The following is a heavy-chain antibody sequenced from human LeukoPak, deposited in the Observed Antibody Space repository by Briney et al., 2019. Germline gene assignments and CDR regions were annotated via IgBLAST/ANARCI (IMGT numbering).Heavy chain of an antibody. CDR3: ARAITMVRGVIQGLHY. CDR2: IYYSGST. CDR1: GGSISSYY. J-gene: IGHJ4*02. Sequence: SETLSLTCTVPGGSISSYYWSWIRQPPGKGLEWIGYIYYSGSTNYNPSLKSRVTISVDTSKNQFSLKLSSVTAADTAVYYCARAITMVRGVIQGLHYWGQGTLVTVSS. D-gene: IGHD3-10*01. V-gene: IGHV4-59*01.